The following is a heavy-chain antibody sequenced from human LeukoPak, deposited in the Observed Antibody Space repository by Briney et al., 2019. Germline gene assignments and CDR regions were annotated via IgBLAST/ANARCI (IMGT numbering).Heavy chain of an antibody. V-gene: IGHV1-8*01. CDR2: MNPNSGNT. J-gene: IGHJ4*02. D-gene: IGHD6-6*01. CDR1: GYTFTSYD. Sequence: GASVKVSCKASGYTFTSYDINWVRQATGQGLEWMGWMNPNSGNTGYAQKFHGRVTMTRNTSISTAYMELSSLRSEDTAVYYCARDSIAARQDYWGQGTLVTVSS. CDR3: ARDSIAARQDY.